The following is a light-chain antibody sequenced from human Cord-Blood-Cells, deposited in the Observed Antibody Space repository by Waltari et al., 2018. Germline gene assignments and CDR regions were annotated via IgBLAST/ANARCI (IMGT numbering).Light chain of an antibody. J-gene: IGKJ5*01. V-gene: IGKV3-20*01. CDR2: GAS. CDR1: QSVSSSY. Sequence: EIVLPQSPGTLSLSPGERATLSCRASQSVSSSYLAWYQQKPGQAPRLLIYGASSRATGIPDSFSGSGSGTDFTLTSSRLEPEDFAVYYCQQYGSSRITFGQGTRLEIK. CDR3: QQYGSSRIT.